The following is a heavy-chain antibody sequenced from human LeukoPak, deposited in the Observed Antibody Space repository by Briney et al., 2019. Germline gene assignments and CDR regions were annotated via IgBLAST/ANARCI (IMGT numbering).Heavy chain of an antibody. CDR3: ARLLAENSGYYPDY. D-gene: IGHD3-22*01. J-gene: IGHJ4*02. CDR2: ISYDGSNK. CDR1: GFTFSSYA. V-gene: IGHV3-30-3*01. Sequence: GGSLRLSCAASGFTFSSYAMHWVRQAPGKGLEWVAVISYDGSNKYYADSVKGRFTISRDNSKNTLYLQMNSLRAEDTAVYYCARLLAENSGYYPDYWGQGTLVPVSS.